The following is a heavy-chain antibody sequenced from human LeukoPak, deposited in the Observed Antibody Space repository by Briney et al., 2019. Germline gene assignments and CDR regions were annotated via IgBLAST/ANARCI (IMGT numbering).Heavy chain of an antibody. Sequence: GGSLRLSCAASGFTVSSNYMSWVRQAPGKGLEWVAVISYDGSNKYYADSVKGRFTISRDNSKNTLYLQMNSLRAEDTAVYYCARVIYFDYWGQGTLVTVSS. CDR2: ISYDGSNK. CDR1: GFTVSSNY. J-gene: IGHJ4*02. CDR3: ARVIYFDY. V-gene: IGHV3-30-3*01.